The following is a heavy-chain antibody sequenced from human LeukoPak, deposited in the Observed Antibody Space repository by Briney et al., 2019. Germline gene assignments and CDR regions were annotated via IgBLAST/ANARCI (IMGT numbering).Heavy chain of an antibody. CDR3: ASVDYYGSGNYYNDVDY. J-gene: IGHJ4*02. CDR2: ISSSSSSYI. V-gene: IGHV3-21*01. Sequence: PGGSLRLSCAASGFTFSSYSMNWVRQAPGKGLEWVSSISSSSSSYIYYADSVKGRFTISRDNAKNSLYPQMNSLRAEDTALYYCASVDYYGSGNYYNDVDYWGQGTLVTVSS. CDR1: GFTFSSYS. D-gene: IGHD3-10*01.